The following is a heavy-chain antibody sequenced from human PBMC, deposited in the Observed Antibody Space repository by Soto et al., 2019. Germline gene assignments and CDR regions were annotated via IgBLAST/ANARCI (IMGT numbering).Heavy chain of an antibody. J-gene: IGHJ4*02. V-gene: IGHV2-5*02. CDR2: IYWDDDK. CDR3: AHRLASPYYYDSRGSSFDY. CDR1: GFSLITTGVA. D-gene: IGHD3-22*01. Sequence: QITLKESGPTLVKPTQTLTLTCTVSGFSLITTGVAVGWIRQPPGKALEWLTLIYWDDDKRYSPSLKSRLTIPKDTSKNQVVLTMTNMDPVDTATYYCAHRLASPYYYDSRGSSFDYWGQGTLVTVSS.